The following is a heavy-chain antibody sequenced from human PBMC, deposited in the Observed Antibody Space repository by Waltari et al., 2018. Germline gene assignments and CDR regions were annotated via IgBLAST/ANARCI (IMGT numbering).Heavy chain of an antibody. D-gene: IGHD2-2*02. CDR1: GYTFTGYY. J-gene: IGHJ4*02. CDR3: ARSLKLLDIVVVPAAIEFDY. V-gene: IGHV1-2*06. CDR2: INPNSGGT. Sequence: QVQLVQSGAEVKKPGASVKVSCKASGYTFTGYYMHWVRQAPGQGLEWMGRINPNSGGTNYAQKFQGRVTMTRDTSISTAYMELSRLRSDDTAVYYCARSLKLLDIVVVPAAIEFDYWGQGTLVTVSS.